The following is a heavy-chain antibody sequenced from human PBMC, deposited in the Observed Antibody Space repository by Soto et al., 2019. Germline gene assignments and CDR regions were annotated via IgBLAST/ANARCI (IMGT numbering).Heavy chain of an antibody. V-gene: IGHV1-8*01. D-gene: IGHD6-13*01. CDR2: MNPNTGST. CDR3: ASTMGGIAAAGSDF. Sequence: QVQLVQSGAEVKKPGASVKVSCKASGYTFNTYDIEWVRLATGQGLEWMGSMNPNTGSTDYAQKFQGRVTMTMTTSISTAYLELSSLMSDETAIYYCASTMGGIAAAGSDFWGQGTLVT. CDR1: GYTFNTYD. J-gene: IGHJ4*02.